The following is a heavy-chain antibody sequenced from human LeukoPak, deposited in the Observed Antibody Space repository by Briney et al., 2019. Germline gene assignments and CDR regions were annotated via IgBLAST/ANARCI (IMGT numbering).Heavy chain of an antibody. CDR1: GYTFTGYW. D-gene: IGHD4-11*01. CDR3: ARDPGYLQSDY. CDR2: MHPNSGVT. Sequence: GASVKVSCKASGYTFTGYWIHWVRQAPGQGLEWMGRMHPNSGVTGYAQRFQGRVTMTRDTSISTAYMDLSSLRSDDTAVYYCARDPGYLQSDYWGQGTLVTVPS. V-gene: IGHV1-2*06. J-gene: IGHJ4*02.